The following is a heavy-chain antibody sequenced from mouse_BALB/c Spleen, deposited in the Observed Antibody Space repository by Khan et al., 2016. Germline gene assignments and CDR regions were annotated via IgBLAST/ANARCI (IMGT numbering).Heavy chain of an antibody. J-gene: IGHJ2*01. CDR3: TSGVIMVVDFFDY. V-gene: IGHV5-6-5*01. Sequence: EVELVESGGGLVKPGGSLKLSCAASGFTFSSYAMSWVRQTPEKRLEWVASISSGNNTYYPDSVKGRFTISRDNARNIMYQQMSSLRSKDTAMHYGTSGVIMVVDFFDYWGQGTTLTVSS. CDR2: ISSGNNT. D-gene: IGHD1-1*01. CDR1: GFTFSSYA.